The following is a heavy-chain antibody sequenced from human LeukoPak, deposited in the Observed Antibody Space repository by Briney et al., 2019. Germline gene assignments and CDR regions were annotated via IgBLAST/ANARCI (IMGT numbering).Heavy chain of an antibody. Sequence: ASVKVSCKASRYTFSSYDINWVREAAGHGLEWMGWMNPNTGRTGYAQKFQGRITMTRDTSINTAYMELTNLRSEDTAIYYCARLSQTPDYYTLGGYYYLGYWGQGTPVTVSS. CDR3: ARLSQTPDYYTLGGYYYLGY. CDR2: MNPNTGRT. CDR1: RYTFSSYD. V-gene: IGHV1-8*01. D-gene: IGHD3-10*01. J-gene: IGHJ4*02.